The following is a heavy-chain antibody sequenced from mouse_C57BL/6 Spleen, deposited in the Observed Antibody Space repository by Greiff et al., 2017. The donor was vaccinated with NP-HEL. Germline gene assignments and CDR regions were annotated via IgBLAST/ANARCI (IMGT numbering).Heavy chain of an antibody. CDR3: ARAHYGSTSWFAY. V-gene: IGHV1-22*01. CDR2: INPNNGGT. J-gene: IGHJ3*01. D-gene: IGHD1-1*01. Sequence: EVQLQQSGPELVKPGASVKMSCKASGYTFTDYNMHWVKQSHGKSLEWIGYINPNNGGTSYNQKFKGKAKLTGNKSSSTAYMELRSLTSEDSAVYYCARAHYGSTSWFAYWGQGTLVTVSA. CDR1: GYTFTDYN.